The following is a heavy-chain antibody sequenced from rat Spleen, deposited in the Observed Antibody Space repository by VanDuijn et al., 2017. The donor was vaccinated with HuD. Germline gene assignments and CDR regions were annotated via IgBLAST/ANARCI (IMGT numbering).Heavy chain of an antibody. V-gene: IGHV3-1*01. Sequence: EVQLQESGPGLVKPSQSLSLTCSVTGYSITSNYWGWIRKFPGKKMEWMGYINYSGTTSYNPSLKSRISITGGTSKNQFFLQVNSVTTEDTATYYCAMSGYYSSYTRLMDVWGQGASVTVSS. J-gene: IGHJ4*01. CDR2: INYSGTT. D-gene: IGHD1-2*01. CDR3: AMSGYYSSYTRLMDV. CDR1: GYSITSNY.